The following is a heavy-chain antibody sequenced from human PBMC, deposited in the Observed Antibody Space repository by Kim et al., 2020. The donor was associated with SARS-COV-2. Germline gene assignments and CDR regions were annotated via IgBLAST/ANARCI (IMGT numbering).Heavy chain of an antibody. CDR1: GYTFTSYA. D-gene: IGHD3-10*01. J-gene: IGHJ4*02. CDR3: ASGALLWFGELPGTIDY. CDR2: INAGNGNT. Sequence: ASVKVSCKASGYTFTSYAMHWVRQAPGQRLEWMGWINAGNGNTKYSQKFQGRVTITRDTSASTAYMELSSLRSEDTAVYYCASGALLWFGELPGTIDYWGQGTLVTVSS. V-gene: IGHV1-3*01.